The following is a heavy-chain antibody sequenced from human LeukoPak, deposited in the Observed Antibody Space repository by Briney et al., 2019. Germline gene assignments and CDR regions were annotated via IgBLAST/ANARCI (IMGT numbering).Heavy chain of an antibody. CDR3: AKDPNGDYIGTFDI. Sequence: PGGSLRLSCAASGFTFSSYWMTWVRQAPGRGLEWVANIKEDGSETYYADSVKGRFTISRDNAKNSLYLQMNSLRAEDTAVYFCAKDPNGDYIGTFDIWGQGTMVTVSS. V-gene: IGHV3-7*03. CDR1: GFTFSSYW. D-gene: IGHD4-17*01. J-gene: IGHJ3*02. CDR2: IKEDGSET.